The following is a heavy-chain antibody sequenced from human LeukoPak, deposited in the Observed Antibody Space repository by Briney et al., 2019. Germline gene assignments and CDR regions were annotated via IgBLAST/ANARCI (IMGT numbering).Heavy chain of an antibody. CDR3: ARLDPGSGWYSDAFDI. Sequence: ASVKVSCKASGYTFTGYYMHCVRQAPGQGLEWMGWINPNSGGTNYAQKFQGRVTMTRDTSISTAYMELSRLRSDDTAVYYCARLDPGSGWYSDAFDIWGQGTLVTVSS. V-gene: IGHV1-2*02. J-gene: IGHJ3*02. CDR2: INPNSGGT. CDR1: GYTFTGYY. D-gene: IGHD6-19*01.